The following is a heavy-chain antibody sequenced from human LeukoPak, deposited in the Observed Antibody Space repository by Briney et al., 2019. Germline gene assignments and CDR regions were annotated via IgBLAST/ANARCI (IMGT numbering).Heavy chain of an antibody. CDR2: ISGSGGST. CDR1: GFTFSSYA. Sequence: HPGGSLRLSCAASGFTFSSYAMSWVRQAPGKGLEWVSAISGSGGSTYYADSVKGRFTISRDNSKNTLYLQMNSLRAEDTAVYYCAKGSYGYDSSGYYYGGFDYWGQGTLVTVSS. V-gene: IGHV3-23*01. J-gene: IGHJ4*02. CDR3: AKGSYGYDSSGYYYGGFDY. D-gene: IGHD3-22*01.